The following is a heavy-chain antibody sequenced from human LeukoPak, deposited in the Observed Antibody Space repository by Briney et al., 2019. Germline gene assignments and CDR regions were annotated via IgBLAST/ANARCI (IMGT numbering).Heavy chain of an antibody. CDR3: ARGQYDSGSRYDI. J-gene: IGHJ3*02. Sequence: SETLSLTCTVSGGSISSYYWSWLRQPPGKGLEWIGYIYYSGSTNYNPSLKSRVTMSVDTSKNQFSLKLSSVTAADTAVYYCARGQYDSGSRYDIWGQGTMVTVSS. V-gene: IGHV4-59*01. D-gene: IGHD3-10*01. CDR2: IYYSGST. CDR1: GGSISSYY.